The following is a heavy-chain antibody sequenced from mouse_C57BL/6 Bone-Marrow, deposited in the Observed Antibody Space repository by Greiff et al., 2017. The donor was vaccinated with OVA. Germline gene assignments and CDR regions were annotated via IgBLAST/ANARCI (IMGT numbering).Heavy chain of an antibody. J-gene: IGHJ2*01. CDR2: FYPGSGSI. V-gene: IGHV1-62-2*01. D-gene: IGHD1-1*01. CDR3: ARHGVDYYGSAYFDY. Sequence: QVQLKQSGAELVKPGASVKLSCKASGYTFTEYTIHWVKQRPGQGLEWIGWFYPGSGSIKYNEKFKDKATLSADKSSSTVYMELIRLTSEDSAVYDCARHGVDYYGSAYFDYWGQGTTLTVSS. CDR1: GYTFTEYT.